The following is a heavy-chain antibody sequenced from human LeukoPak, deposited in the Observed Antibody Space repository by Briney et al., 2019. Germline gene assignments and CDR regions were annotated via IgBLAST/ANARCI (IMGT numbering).Heavy chain of an antibody. CDR2: ISGSDVNT. Sequence: GGSLRLSCAASGFTFSNYAMTWVRQAPGRGLEWVSTISGSDVNTYYADSVKGRFTISRDNSKNTLYLQMNSLRAEDTAVYYCAAPHHDLYSYAGYFDYWGQGTLVTVSS. J-gene: IGHJ4*02. CDR1: GFTFSNYA. CDR3: AAPHHDLYSYAGYFDY. V-gene: IGHV3-23*01. D-gene: IGHD5-18*01.